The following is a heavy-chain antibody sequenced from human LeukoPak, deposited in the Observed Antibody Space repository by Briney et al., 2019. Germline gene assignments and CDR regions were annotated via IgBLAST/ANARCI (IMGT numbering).Heavy chain of an antibody. J-gene: IGHJ3*02. CDR2: IYSGGST. V-gene: IGHV3-66*01. CDR3: ASYRYGSSFAFDI. CDR1: GFTLSNYA. Sequence: GGSLRLSCAASGFTLSNYAMSWVRQAPGKGLEWVSIIYSGGSTYYADSVKGRFTISRDNSKNTLYLQMNSLRAEDMAVYYCASYRYGSSFAFDIWGQGTMVTVSS. D-gene: IGHD6-6*01.